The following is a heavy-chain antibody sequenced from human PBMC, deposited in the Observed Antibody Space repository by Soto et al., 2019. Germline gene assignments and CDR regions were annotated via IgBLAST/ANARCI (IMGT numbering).Heavy chain of an antibody. CDR3: ARDPNFVLVPAAIYYYYGMDV. CDR1: GFTFSSYW. D-gene: IGHD2-2*01. V-gene: IGHV3-7*01. CDR2: IKQDGSEK. J-gene: IGHJ6*02. Sequence: EVQLVESGGGLVQPGGSLRLSCAASGFTFSSYWMSWVRQAPGKGLEWVANIKQDGSEKYYVDSVKGRFTISRDNAKNSLYLQMNSLRAEDTAVYYCARDPNFVLVPAAIYYYYGMDVWGQGTTVTVSS.